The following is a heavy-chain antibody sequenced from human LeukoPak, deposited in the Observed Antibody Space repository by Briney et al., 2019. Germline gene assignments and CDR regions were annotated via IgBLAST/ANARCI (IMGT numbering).Heavy chain of an antibody. CDR3: ARVGNYYYGSGSYHRYPYYYYYGMDA. J-gene: IGHJ6*02. CDR2: INHSGST. V-gene: IGHV4-34*01. D-gene: IGHD3-10*01. Sequence: SETLSLTCAVYGGSFSGYYWSWIRQPPGKGLEWIAEINHSGSTNYNLSLKSRVTISADTSKNQFSLKLSSVTAADTAVYYCARVGNYYYGSGSYHRYPYYYYYGMDAWGQGTTVTVSS. CDR1: GGSFSGYY.